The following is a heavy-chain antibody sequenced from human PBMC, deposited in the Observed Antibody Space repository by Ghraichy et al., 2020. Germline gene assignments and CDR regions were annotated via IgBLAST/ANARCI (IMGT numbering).Heavy chain of an antibody. J-gene: IGHJ4*02. V-gene: IGHV6-1*01. CDR2: TYYRSKWFN. CDR1: GDSVSTNTVA. Sequence: SQTLSLTCAISGDSVSTNTVAWNWIRQSPSRGLEWLGRTYYRSKWFNDYAESVKTRMTINPDTSKNQFSLQLNSMTPEDTAVYYCARDYGGLEYWGQGTLVTVSS. D-gene: IGHD4-23*01. CDR3: ARDYGGLEY.